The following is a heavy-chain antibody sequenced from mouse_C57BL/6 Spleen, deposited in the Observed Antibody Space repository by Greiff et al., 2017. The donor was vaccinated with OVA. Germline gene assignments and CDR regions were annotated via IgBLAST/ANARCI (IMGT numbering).Heavy chain of an antibody. J-gene: IGHJ4*01. CDR1: GFTFSDYY. D-gene: IGHD2-4*01. V-gene: IGHV5-12*01. CDR3: ARHEVIIRDYGGAMDY. CDR2: ISNGGGST. Sequence: DVMLVESGGGLVQPGGSLKLSCAASGFTFSDYYMYWVRQTPEKRLEWVAYISNGGGSTYYPDTVKGRFTISRDNAKNTLYLQMSRLKSEDTAMYYCARHEVIIRDYGGAMDYWGQGTSVTVSS.